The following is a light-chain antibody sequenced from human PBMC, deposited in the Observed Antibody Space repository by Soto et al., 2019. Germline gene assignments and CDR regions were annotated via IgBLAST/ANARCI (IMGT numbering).Light chain of an antibody. V-gene: IGLV2-14*02. CDR3: TSYTDATTYV. CDR1: SSDVGSYNL. J-gene: IGLJ1*01. CDR2: EGS. Sequence: QSVLTQPASVSGSPGQSITISCTGTSSDVGSYNLVSWYQQHPGKAPKLMIYEGSKRPSGVSNRFSGSKSGNTASLTISGLQAEDEADYYCTSYTDATTYVFGTGTKVTVL.